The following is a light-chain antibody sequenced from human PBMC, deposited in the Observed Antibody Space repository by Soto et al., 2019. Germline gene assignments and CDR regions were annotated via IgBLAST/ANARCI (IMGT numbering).Light chain of an antibody. CDR1: QTVRNNY. J-gene: IGKJ4*01. CDR3: QQLRSYPLT. CDR2: DAS. V-gene: IGKV3-20*01. Sequence: LTRAQGTRYLSLGGAASRASRSSQTVRNNYLAWYQQKPGQAPRLLIYDASSRATGIPDRFSVGGSGTDFALTISRLEPEEFAVYYCQQLRSYPLTFGVGTKVDIK.